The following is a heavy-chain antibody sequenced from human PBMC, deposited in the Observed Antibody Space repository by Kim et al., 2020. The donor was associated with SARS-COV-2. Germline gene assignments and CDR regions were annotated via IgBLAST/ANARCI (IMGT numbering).Heavy chain of an antibody. V-gene: IGHV4-59*01. D-gene: IGHD1-26*01. Sequence: SETLSLTCTVSGGSISNYYWSWIRQPPGKGLEWIGYIYYSGSTNHNPSLKSRVTISVDTSNNQVSLTLSSVTAADTAVYYCARGRWELPYWGQGTLVTVSS. J-gene: IGHJ4*02. CDR2: IYYSGST. CDR3: ARGRWELPY. CDR1: GGSISNYY.